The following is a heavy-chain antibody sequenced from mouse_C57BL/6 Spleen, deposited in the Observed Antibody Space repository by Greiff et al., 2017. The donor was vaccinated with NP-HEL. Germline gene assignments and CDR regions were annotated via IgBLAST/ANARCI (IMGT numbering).Heavy chain of an antibody. CDR1: GYTFTSYW. CDR3: ARRNHYYAMDY. V-gene: IGHV1-69*01. CDR2: IDPSDSYT. Sequence: QVQLQQPGAELVMPGASVKLSCKASGYTFTSYWMHWVKQRPGQGLEWFGEIDPSDSYTNYNQKFKGKSTLTVDKSSSTAYMQLSSLTSEDSAVYYCARRNHYYAMDYWGQGTSVTVSS. J-gene: IGHJ4*01.